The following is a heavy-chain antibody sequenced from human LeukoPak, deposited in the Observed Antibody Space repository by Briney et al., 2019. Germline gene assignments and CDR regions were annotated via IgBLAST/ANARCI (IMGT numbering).Heavy chain of an antibody. V-gene: IGHV1-3*01. CDR3: ARDPVWFGELSYYYYGMDV. CDR2: INAGNGNT. D-gene: IGHD3-10*01. Sequence: ASVKVSCKASGYTFTSYAMHWVRQAPGQRLEWMGWINAGNGNTKYSQKFQGRVTITRATSASTAYMELSSLRSEDTAVYYCARDPVWFGELSYYYYGMDVWGKGTTVTVSS. J-gene: IGHJ6*04. CDR1: GYTFTSYA.